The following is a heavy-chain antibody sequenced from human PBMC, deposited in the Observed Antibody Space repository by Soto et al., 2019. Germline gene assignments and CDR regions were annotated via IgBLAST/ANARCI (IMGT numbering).Heavy chain of an antibody. CDR1: GFMFNTYA. J-gene: IGHJ4*02. CDR2: ISYDGSNK. D-gene: IGHD3-22*01. CDR3: ARDLSRGITMIALEIHY. Sequence: PGGSLRLSCATSGFMFNTYAMHWVRQAPGKGLELVAIISYDGSNKYYADSVKGRFTISRDNPKNTVYLEMSSLRPEDTAVYYCARDLSRGITMIALEIHYWGQGTLVTVSS. V-gene: IGHV3-30-3*01.